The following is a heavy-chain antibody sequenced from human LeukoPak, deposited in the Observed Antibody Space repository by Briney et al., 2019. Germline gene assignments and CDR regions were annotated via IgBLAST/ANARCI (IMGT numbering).Heavy chain of an antibody. J-gene: IGHJ4*01. CDR3: ARGRRISSGYLPFDY. V-gene: IGHV1-8*01. CDR1: GFTFTSYD. D-gene: IGHD3-22*01. CDR2: MNPNSGNT. Sequence: ASVKVSCKASGFTFTSYDINWVRQATGQGLEWMGWMNPNSGNTGYAQKFQGRVTMTRNTSISTAYMELSSLRSEDTAVYYCARGRRISSGYLPFDYWGQGTLVTVSS.